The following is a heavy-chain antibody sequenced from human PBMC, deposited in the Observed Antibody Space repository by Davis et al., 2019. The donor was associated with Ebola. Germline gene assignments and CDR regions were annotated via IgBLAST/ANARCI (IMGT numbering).Heavy chain of an antibody. CDR3: ARGYSGYDT. D-gene: IGHD5-12*01. CDR2: IDWDDDK. V-gene: IGHV2-70*04. Sequence: SGPTLANPTQTLTLTCTFSGFSLSTSGMRVSWIRQPPGKALEWLARIDWDDDKFYSTSLKTRLTISKDTSKNQVVLTMTNMDPVDTATYYCARGYSGYDTWGQGTLVTVSS. CDR1: GFSLSTSGMR. J-gene: IGHJ5*02.